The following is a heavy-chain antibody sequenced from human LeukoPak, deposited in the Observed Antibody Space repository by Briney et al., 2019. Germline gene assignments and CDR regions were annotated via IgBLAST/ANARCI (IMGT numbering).Heavy chain of an antibody. D-gene: IGHD3-22*01. CDR2: ISSSGSTI. CDR1: GFTFSDYY. Sequence: GGSLRLSCAASGFTFSDYYMSWIRQAPGKGLEWVSYISSSGSTIYYADSVKGRFTISRDNAKNSLYLQMNSLRAEDTAVYYCARDTSPDYYDSSGFDYWGQGTLVTVS. J-gene: IGHJ4*02. V-gene: IGHV3-11*01. CDR3: ARDTSPDYYDSSGFDY.